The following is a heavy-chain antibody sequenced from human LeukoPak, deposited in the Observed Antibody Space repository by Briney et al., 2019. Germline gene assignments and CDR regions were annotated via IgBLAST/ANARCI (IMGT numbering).Heavy chain of an antibody. D-gene: IGHD3-9*01. CDR1: GGSISSGSYY. CDR2: INHSGST. Sequence: SETLSLTCTVSGGSISSGSYYWSWIRQPAGKGLEWIGEINHSGSTYSNPSLKSRVTISVDTSKNQFSLKLSSVTAADTAVYYCARYHQGFDDYWGQGTLVTVSS. V-gene: IGHV4-39*07. J-gene: IGHJ4*02. CDR3: ARYHQGFDDY.